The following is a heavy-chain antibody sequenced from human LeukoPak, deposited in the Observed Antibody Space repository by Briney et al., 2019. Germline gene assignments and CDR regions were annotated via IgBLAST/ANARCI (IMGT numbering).Heavy chain of an antibody. V-gene: IGHV4-61*02. J-gene: IGHJ4*02. Sequence: SETLSLTCTVSGGSISSGSYYWSWIRQPAGKGLEWIGRIYTSGSTNYNPSLKSRVTISVDTSKNQFSLKLSSVTAADTAVYYCARAGCDFWSGYPYYFDYWGQGTLVTVSS. CDR1: GGSISSGSYY. CDR2: IYTSGST. D-gene: IGHD3-3*01. CDR3: ARAGCDFWSGYPYYFDY.